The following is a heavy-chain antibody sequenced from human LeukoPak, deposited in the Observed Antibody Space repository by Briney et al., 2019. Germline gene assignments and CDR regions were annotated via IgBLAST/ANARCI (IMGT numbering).Heavy chain of an antibody. Sequence: PSETLSLTCAVSGGSISSSNWWSRVRQPPGKGLEWIGEIYHSGSTNYNPSLKSRVTISVDRSKNQFSLKLSSVTAADTAVFYCARARGTTGPDVFDIWGQGTVVTVSS. J-gene: IGHJ3*02. D-gene: IGHD1-1*01. V-gene: IGHV4-4*02. CDR3: ARARGTTGPDVFDI. CDR1: GGSISSSNW. CDR2: IYHSGST.